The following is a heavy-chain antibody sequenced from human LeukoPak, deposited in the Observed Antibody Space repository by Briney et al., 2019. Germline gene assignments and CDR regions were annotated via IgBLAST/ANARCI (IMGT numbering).Heavy chain of an antibody. J-gene: IGHJ4*02. CDR3: AKDRDDQMVRGVGFDY. CDR2: IRYDGSNK. D-gene: IGHD3-10*01. Sequence: PGGSLRLSCAASGFTFSSYGMHWVRQAPGKGLEWVAFIRYDGSNKYYADSVKGRFTISRDNSKNTLYLQMNSLRAEDTAVYYCAKDRDDQMVRGVGFDYWGQGTLVTVSS. V-gene: IGHV3-30*02. CDR1: GFTFSSYG.